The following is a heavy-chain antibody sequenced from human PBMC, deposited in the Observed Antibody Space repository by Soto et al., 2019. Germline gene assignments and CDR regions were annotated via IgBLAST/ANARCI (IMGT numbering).Heavy chain of an antibody. CDR2: ISGSGGST. CDR3: AKESSSSWPPFGVNWFDP. J-gene: IGHJ5*02. CDR1: GFIFSSYA. Sequence: GGSLRLSCAASGFIFSSYAMSWVRQAPGKGLEWVSAISGSGGSTYYADSVKGRFTISRDKSKNTLYMQMNSLRAEDTAVYYCAKESSSSWPPFGVNWFDPWGQGTLVTVSS. D-gene: IGHD6-13*01. V-gene: IGHV3-23*01.